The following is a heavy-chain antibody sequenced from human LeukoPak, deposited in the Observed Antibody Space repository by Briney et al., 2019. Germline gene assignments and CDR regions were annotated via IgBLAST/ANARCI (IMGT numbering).Heavy chain of an antibody. D-gene: IGHD3-10*01. CDR1: GFTFSSYG. CDR3: ARDGQKKFGELLARGSFDY. J-gene: IGHJ4*02. V-gene: IGHV3-33*01. Sequence: GGSLRLSCAASGFTFSSYGMHWVRQAPGKGLEWVAVIWYDGSNKYYADSVKGRFTISRDNSKNTLYLQMNSLRAEDTAVYYCARDGQKKFGELLARGSFDYWGQGTLVTVSS. CDR2: IWYDGSNK.